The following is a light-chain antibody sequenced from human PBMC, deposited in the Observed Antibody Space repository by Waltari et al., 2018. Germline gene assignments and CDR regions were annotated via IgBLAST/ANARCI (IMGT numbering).Light chain of an antibody. CDR2: EGS. CDR1: THDVGRYNY. J-gene: IGLJ1*01. CDR3: HSFTDSNTFNFV. Sequence: QSALTQPASVSGSPGQSITISCTGTTHDVGRYNYVSWYQHLPGKAPKLIFFEGSHRPSGGPNRFPGSKSGSTASLTISGLRADDAGDYYCHSFTDSNTFNFVFGPGTTVIVL. V-gene: IGLV2-14*01.